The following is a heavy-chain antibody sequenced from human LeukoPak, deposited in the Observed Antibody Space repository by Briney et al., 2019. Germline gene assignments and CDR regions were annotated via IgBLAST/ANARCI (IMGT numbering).Heavy chain of an antibody. Sequence: GGSLRLSCAASGFTVSSNYTSWVRQAPGKGLEWVSVIYSGGSTYYADSVKGRFTISRDNSKNTLYLQMNSLRAEDTAVYYCASMPHYYDSSGDAFDIWGQGTMVTVSS. CDR2: IYSGGST. J-gene: IGHJ3*02. CDR3: ASMPHYYDSSGDAFDI. V-gene: IGHV3-53*01. D-gene: IGHD3-22*01. CDR1: GFTVSSNY.